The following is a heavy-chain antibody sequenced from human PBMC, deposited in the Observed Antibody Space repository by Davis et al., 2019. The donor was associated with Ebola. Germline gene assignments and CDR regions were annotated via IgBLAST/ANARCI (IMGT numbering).Heavy chain of an antibody. CDR2: ISSSSSYI. Sequence: PGGSLRLSCAASGFTFSSYSMNWVRQAPGKGLEWVSSISSSSSYIYYADSVKGRFTISRDNAKNSLYLQMNSLRAEDTAVYYCARDRIAAAAMPDYYYGMDVWGQGTTVTVSS. D-gene: IGHD6-13*01. CDR1: GFTFSSYS. V-gene: IGHV3-21*01. J-gene: IGHJ6*02. CDR3: ARDRIAAAAMPDYYYGMDV.